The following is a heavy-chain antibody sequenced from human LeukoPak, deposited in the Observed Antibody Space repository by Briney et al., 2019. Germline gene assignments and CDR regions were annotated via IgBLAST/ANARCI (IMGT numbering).Heavy chain of an antibody. J-gene: IGHJ5*02. Sequence: SVKVSCKASGGTFSSYAISWVRQAPGQGLEWMGRIIPILGIANYAQKFQGRVTITADKSTSTAYVELSSLRSEDTAVYYCARDGAYYGSGSYFRFDPWGQGTLVTVSS. V-gene: IGHV1-69*04. CDR1: GGTFSSYA. D-gene: IGHD3-10*01. CDR3: ARDGAYYGSGSYFRFDP. CDR2: IIPILGIA.